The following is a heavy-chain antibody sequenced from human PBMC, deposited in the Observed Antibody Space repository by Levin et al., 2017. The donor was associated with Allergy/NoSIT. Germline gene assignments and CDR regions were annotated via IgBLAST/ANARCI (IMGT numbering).Heavy chain of an antibody. CDR1: GGSFSGYY. CDR2: INHSGST. D-gene: IGHD6-6*01. Sequence: SETLSLTCAVYGGSFSGYYWSWIRQPPGKGLEWIGEINHSGSTNYNPSLKSRVTISVDTSKNQFSLKLSSVTAADTAVYYCATKDSSASWFDPWGQGTLVTVSS. J-gene: IGHJ5*02. V-gene: IGHV4-34*01. CDR3: ATKDSSASWFDP.